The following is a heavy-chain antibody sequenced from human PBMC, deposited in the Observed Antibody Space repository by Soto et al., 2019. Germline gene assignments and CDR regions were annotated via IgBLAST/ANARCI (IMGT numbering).Heavy chain of an antibody. J-gene: IGHJ4*02. CDR3: AIGTNGAFFVY. Sequence: QVQLVEYGGGLDKPGGSLRLSCAASGFTFSDYYMSWIRQAPGKGLEWVSYISSRSSTIFYADSVKGRFTISRDNVKNSLFLQMNGLRAEDTAVYYCAIGTNGAFFVYWGQGIQVTVSS. CDR1: GFTFSDYY. V-gene: IGHV3-11*01. CDR2: ISSRSSTI. D-gene: IGHD2-8*01.